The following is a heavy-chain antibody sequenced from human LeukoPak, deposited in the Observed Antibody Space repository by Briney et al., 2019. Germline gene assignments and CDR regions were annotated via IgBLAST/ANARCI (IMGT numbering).Heavy chain of an antibody. J-gene: IGHJ5*02. D-gene: IGHD3-3*01. CDR3: AAQRGASLHDFWSTRLFDP. CDR1: GFTFPNSA. Sequence: GVSVKVSCKASGFTFPNSAMQWVRQARGQRLEWIGWIVLGAGNTVYSHKFHDRVTITRDISTNTAYMELSSLKSEDTAVYYCAAQRGASLHDFWSTRLFDPWGQGTLVTVSS. V-gene: IGHV1-58*02. CDR2: IVLGAGNT.